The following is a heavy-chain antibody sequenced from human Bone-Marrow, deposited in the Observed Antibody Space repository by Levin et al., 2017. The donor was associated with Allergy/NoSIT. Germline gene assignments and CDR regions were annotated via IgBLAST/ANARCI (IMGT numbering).Heavy chain of an antibody. CDR3: ARIDFSGWYGER. D-gene: IGHD3-10*01. J-gene: IGHJ2*01. Sequence: QTLSLTCTFSGFSLTNTGMRLSWVRQSPGKALEWLARIDWDDDKFYSKSLEPRLTISKDTPKNQVVLTMTNLDPVDTATYYCARIDFSGWYGERWGRGILVTVSA. CDR2: IDWDDDK. CDR1: GFSLTNTGMR. V-gene: IGHV2-70*04.